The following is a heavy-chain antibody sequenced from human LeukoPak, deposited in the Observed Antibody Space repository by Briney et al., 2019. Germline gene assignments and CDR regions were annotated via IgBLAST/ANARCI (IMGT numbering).Heavy chain of an antibody. J-gene: IGHJ4*02. CDR1: GFTFSSYW. Sequence: GGSLRLSCAASGFTFSSYWMHWVRQAPGKGLVWVSRINTDGSSTSYADSVKGRFTISRDNAKNTLYLQMNSLRAEDAAVYYCAKDAYDSSSYFDYWGQGTLVTVSS. D-gene: IGHD3-22*01. V-gene: IGHV3-74*01. CDR3: AKDAYDSSSYFDY. CDR2: INTDGSST.